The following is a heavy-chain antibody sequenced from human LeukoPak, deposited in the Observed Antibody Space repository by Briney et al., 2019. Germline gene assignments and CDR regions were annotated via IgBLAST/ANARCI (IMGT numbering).Heavy chain of an antibody. CDR3: ARLPGYYYGSGSYFAD. D-gene: IGHD3-10*01. CDR1: GFTFSSYS. Sequence: GGSLRLSCAASGFTFSSYSMNWVRQAPGKGLEWVSSVSSSSSYIYYADSVKGRFTISRDNAKNSLYLQMNSLRAEDTAAYYCARLPGYYYGSGSYFADWGQGTLVTVSS. J-gene: IGHJ4*02. CDR2: VSSSSSYI. V-gene: IGHV3-21*01.